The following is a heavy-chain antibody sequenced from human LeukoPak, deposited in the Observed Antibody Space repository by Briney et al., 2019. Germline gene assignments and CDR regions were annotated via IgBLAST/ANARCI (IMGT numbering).Heavy chain of an antibody. CDR2: INHSGST. Sequence: PSETLSLTCAVYGGSFSGYYLSWIRQPPGKGLEWIGEINHSGSTNYNPSLKSRVTISVDTSKNQFSLKLSSVTAADTAVYCCERRSVVVVAGAVQALKRYWCFDVWGRGTLVTVSS. CDR3: ERRSVVVVAGAVQALKRYWCFDV. V-gene: IGHV4-34*01. CDR1: GGSFSGYY. D-gene: IGHD2-15*01. J-gene: IGHJ2*01.